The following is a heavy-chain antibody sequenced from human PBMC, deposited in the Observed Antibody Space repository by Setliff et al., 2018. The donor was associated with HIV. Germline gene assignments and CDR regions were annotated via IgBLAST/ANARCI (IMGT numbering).Heavy chain of an antibody. CDR2: VYYSGGT. CDR3: ARLGDSGYDFRGYFDY. V-gene: IGHV4-39*01. Sequence: SETLSLTCTVSGGSVSDTSYYWGWIRQPPGKGLEWLANVYYSGGTYYNPSLNSRVTISVDTSRNQFSLKLTSVTAADTALYFCARLGDSGYDFRGYFDYWGQGKLVPVSS. D-gene: IGHD5-12*01. J-gene: IGHJ4*02. CDR1: GGSVSDTSYY.